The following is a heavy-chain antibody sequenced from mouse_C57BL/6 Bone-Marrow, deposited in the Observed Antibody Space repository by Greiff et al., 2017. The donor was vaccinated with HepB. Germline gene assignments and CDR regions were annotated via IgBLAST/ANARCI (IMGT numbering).Heavy chain of an antibody. J-gene: IGHJ3*01. CDR3: ARGDYDPAWFAY. CDR2: IDPSDSYT. CDR1: GYTFTSYW. Sequence: QVQLQQPGAELVMPGASVKLSCKASGYTFTSYWMHWVKQRPGQGLEWIGEIDPSDSYTNYNQKFKGKSTLTVDKSSSTAYMQISSLTSEDSAVYYCARGDYDPAWFAYWGQGTLVTVSA. V-gene: IGHV1-69*01. D-gene: IGHD2-4*01.